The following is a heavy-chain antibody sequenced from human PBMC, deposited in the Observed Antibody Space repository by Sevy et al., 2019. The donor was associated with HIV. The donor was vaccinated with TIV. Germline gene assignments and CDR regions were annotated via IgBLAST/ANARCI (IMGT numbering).Heavy chain of an antibody. J-gene: IGHJ3*02. Sequence: GGSLRLSCAASGFTFSSYWMSWVRQAPGKGLEWVANIKQDGSEKYYVDSVKGRFTISRDNAKNSLYLQMNSLRAEVTAVYYCARAGYDILTGYYRLGAFDIWGQGTMVTVSS. D-gene: IGHD3-9*01. CDR2: IKQDGSEK. CDR3: ARAGYDILTGYYRLGAFDI. CDR1: GFTFSSYW. V-gene: IGHV3-7*01.